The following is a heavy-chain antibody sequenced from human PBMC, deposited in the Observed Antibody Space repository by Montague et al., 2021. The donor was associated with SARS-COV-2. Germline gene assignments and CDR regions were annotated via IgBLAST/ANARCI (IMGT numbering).Heavy chain of an antibody. CDR3: VSRGAGWFGSNPERFDY. CDR2: IYHSGST. J-gene: IGHJ4*02. CDR1: GGSFSGYY. Sequence: SETLSLTCAVYGGSFSGYYWSWIRQPPGKGLEWIGEIYHSGSTNYNPSLKSRVTISVDKSKNQFSLKLSSVTAADTAVYYCVSRGAGWFGSNPERFDYWGQGTLVTVSS. V-gene: IGHV4-34*01. D-gene: IGHD3-10*01.